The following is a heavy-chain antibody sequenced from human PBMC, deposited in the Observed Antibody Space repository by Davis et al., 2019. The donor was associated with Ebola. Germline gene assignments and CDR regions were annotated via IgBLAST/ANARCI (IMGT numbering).Heavy chain of an antibody. J-gene: IGHJ6*04. CDR1: GFTFDDYA. V-gene: IGHV3-21*01. CDR3: ARDPGSSWYFMDV. Sequence: GESLKISCAASGFTFDDYAMHWVRQAPGKGLEWISSISSSSSYIYYADSVKGRFTISRDNAKNSLYLQMNSLRAEDTAVYYCARDPGSSWYFMDVWGKGTTVAVSS. D-gene: IGHD6-13*01. CDR2: ISSSSSYI.